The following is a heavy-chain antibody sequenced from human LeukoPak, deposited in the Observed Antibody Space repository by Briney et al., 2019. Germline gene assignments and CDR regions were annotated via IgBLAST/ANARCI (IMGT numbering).Heavy chain of an antibody. V-gene: IGHV4-30-4*01. CDR1: GGSISSHY. CDR2: IYYSGST. CDR3: ARAFFDSSGYYYYYGMDV. J-gene: IGHJ6*02. Sequence: PSETLSLTCTVSGGSISSHYWSWIRQPPGKGLEWIGYIYYSGSTYYNPSLKSRVTISVDTSKNQFSLKLSSVTAADTAVYCCARAFFDSSGYYYYYGMDVWGQGTTVTVSS. D-gene: IGHD3-22*01.